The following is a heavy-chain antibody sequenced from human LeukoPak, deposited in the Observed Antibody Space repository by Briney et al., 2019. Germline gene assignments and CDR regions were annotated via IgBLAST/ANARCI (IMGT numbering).Heavy chain of an antibody. CDR3: ARGMAVAGTALLDY. D-gene: IGHD6-19*01. Sequence: GGSLRLSCAASGFTLSNYWMSWVRQDPGKGLEWVANMKQDGSEKYYMVSVTGRFTISRDNAKNSLYLQMNGLRAEDTAVYYCARGMAVAGTALLDYWGQGTLVTVSS. V-gene: IGHV3-7*01. CDR1: GFTLSNYW. J-gene: IGHJ4*02. CDR2: MKQDGSEK.